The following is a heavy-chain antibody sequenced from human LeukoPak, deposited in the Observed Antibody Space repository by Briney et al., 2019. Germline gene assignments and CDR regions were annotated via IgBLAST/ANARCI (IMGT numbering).Heavy chain of an antibody. V-gene: IGHV3-7*01. J-gene: IGHJ5*02. CDR3: ARVALGVQYYDFWSGYYSWFDP. Sequence: GGSLRLSCAASGFTFSSYWMSWVRQAPGKGLEWVANIKQEGSEKYYVDSVKGRFTISRDNAKNSLYLQMNSLRAEDTAVYYCARVALGVQYYDFWSGYYSWFDPWGQGTLVTVSS. CDR2: IKQEGSEK. D-gene: IGHD3-3*01. CDR1: GFTFSSYW.